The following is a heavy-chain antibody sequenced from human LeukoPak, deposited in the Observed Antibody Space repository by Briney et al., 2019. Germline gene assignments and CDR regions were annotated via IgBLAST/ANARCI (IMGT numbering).Heavy chain of an antibody. J-gene: IGHJ6*03. D-gene: IGHD6-13*01. CDR1: GFAFVNAW. V-gene: IGHV3-15*01. Sequence: GGSLRLSCAASGFAFVNAWMSWVRQAPGKGLEWVGRIKSKTDGGTTDYAAPVKGRFTISRDDSKNTLYPQMNSLKTEDTAVYYCTTVRQQLVRGYYYYYMDVWGKGTTVTISS. CDR3: TTVRQQLVRGYYYYYMDV. CDR2: IKSKTDGGTT.